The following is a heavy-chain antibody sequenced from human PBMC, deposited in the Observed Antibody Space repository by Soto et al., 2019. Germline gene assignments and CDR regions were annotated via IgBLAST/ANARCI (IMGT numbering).Heavy chain of an antibody. Sequence: ESGGGVVPPGRSLRLSCAASGFTFSSYAMHWVRQAPGKGLEWVAVISYDGSNKYYADSVKGRFTISRDNSKNTLYLQMNSLRAEDTAVYYCARVVVITTSGAFDIWGQGTMVTVSS. V-gene: IGHV3-30-3*01. J-gene: IGHJ3*02. CDR3: ARVVVITTSGAFDI. D-gene: IGHD3-22*01. CDR2: ISYDGSNK. CDR1: GFTFSSYA.